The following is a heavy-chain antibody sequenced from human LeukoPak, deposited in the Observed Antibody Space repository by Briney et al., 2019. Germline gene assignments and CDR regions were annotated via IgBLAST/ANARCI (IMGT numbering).Heavy chain of an antibody. V-gene: IGHV3-64D*06. CDR3: VKDSSSGSYFDY. CDR1: GFXFSRYA. Sequence: GGSLRLSCSASGFXFSRYAIHWVRQAPGKGLEYVSAISSNGGSTYYADSVKGRFTISRDNSRSTLHLQMNSLRVEDTAVYYCVKDSSSGSYFDYWGQGTLVTVSS. CDR2: ISSNGGST. D-gene: IGHD3-10*01. J-gene: IGHJ4*02.